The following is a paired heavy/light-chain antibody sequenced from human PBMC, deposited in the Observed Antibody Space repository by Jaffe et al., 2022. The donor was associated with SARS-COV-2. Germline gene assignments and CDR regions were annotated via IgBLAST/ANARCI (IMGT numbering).Heavy chain of an antibody. CDR2: IYYSGST. Sequence: QVQLQESGPGLVKPSQTLSLTCTVSGGSISSGDYYWSWIRQPPGKGLEWIGYIYYSGSTYYNPSLKSRVTISVDTSKNQFSLKLSSVTAADTAVYYCARYSGGDHDYWGQGTLVTVSS. J-gene: IGHJ4*02. CDR3: ARYSGGDHDY. V-gene: IGHV4-30-4*01. CDR1: GGSISSGDYY. D-gene: IGHD2-21*02.
Light chain of an antibody. Sequence: QSVLTQPPSVSAAPGQKVTISCSGSSSNIGNNYVSWYQQLPGTAPKLLIYDNNKRPSGIPDRFSGSKSGTSATLGITGLQTGDEADYYCGTWDSSLSVGWVFGGGTKLTVL. CDR2: DNN. CDR1: SSNIGNNY. V-gene: IGLV1-51*01. CDR3: GTWDSSLSVGWV. J-gene: IGLJ3*02.